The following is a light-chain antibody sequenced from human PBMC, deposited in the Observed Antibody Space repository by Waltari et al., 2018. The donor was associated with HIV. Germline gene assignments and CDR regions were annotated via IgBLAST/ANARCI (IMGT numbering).Light chain of an antibody. J-gene: IGKJ4*01. CDR2: DAS. V-gene: IGKV1-13*02. Sequence: AIQLTQSPSSLSAFVGDRVTISCRASQDISSTLAWFQQKPGKAPKLLIYDASTLESGVPLRFSGSGSGTDFTFTISSLQPEDSATYYCQQFHSYPFTFGGGTKVEI. CDR1: QDISST. CDR3: QQFHSYPFT.